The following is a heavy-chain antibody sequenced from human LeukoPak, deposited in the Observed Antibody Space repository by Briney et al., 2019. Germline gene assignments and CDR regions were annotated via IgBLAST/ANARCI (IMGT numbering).Heavy chain of an antibody. CDR2: IDTSGNT. CDR3: ARLARYCSSTSCLRGYYYYMDV. Sequence: SETLSLTCTLSGGSISIYRWSWIRQPAGKGLEWMGRIDTSGNTNYNPSLNGRVTMSVDTSKNQFSLKLSSVTAADTAVYYCARLARYCSSTSCLRGYYYYMDVWGKGTTVTISS. CDR1: GGSISIYR. V-gene: IGHV4-4*07. D-gene: IGHD2-2*01. J-gene: IGHJ6*03.